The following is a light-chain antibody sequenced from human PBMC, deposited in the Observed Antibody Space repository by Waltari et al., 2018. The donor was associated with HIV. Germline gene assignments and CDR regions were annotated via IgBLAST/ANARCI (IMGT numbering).Light chain of an antibody. CDR1: SSDVGGYNS. Sequence: QSALTQPASVSGSPGQSITISCTGTSSDVGGYNSVSWYQLHPGKAPKLMIYAVSNRPSGVSNRFSGSKSDNTASLIISGLQAEDEADYYCSSYTSTSTVYVFGTGTEVTVL. J-gene: IGLJ1*01. V-gene: IGLV2-14*03. CDR2: AVS. CDR3: SSYTSTSTVYV.